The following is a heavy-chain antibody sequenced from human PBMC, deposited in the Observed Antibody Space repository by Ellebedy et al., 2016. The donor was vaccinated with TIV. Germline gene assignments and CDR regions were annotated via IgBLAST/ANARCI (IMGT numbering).Heavy chain of an antibody. Sequence: PGGSLRLSCAASGFTFSSYTINWVRQAPGKGLEWVSYISSSSSTIYYADSVKGRFTISRDNAKNSLYLQMNSLRDEDTAVYYCARVEGYCSGGSCYSAHLFDYWGQGTLVTVSS. CDR2: ISSSSSTI. CDR3: ARVEGYCSGGSCYSAHLFDY. V-gene: IGHV3-48*02. J-gene: IGHJ4*02. CDR1: GFTFSSYT. D-gene: IGHD2-15*01.